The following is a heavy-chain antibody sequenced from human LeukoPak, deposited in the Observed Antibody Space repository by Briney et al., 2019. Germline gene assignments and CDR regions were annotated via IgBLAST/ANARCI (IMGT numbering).Heavy chain of an antibody. D-gene: IGHD5-12*01. CDR3: ARDSGYDSFDI. CDR2: IYYSGNT. CDR1: GGSISTYY. V-gene: IGHV4-59*01. J-gene: IGHJ3*02. Sequence: SETLSLTCAVSGGSISTYYWSWIRQPPGKGLEWIGYIYYSGNTNYNPSLKSRVTISVDTSKNQFSLKLSSVTAADTAVYYCARDSGYDSFDIWGQGTMVTVSS.